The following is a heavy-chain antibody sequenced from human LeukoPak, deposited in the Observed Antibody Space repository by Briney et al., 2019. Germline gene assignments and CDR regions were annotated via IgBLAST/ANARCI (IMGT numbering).Heavy chain of an antibody. CDR1: GGSISSYY. D-gene: IGHD5-12*01. J-gene: IGHJ4*02. V-gene: IGHV4-59*01. CDR3: ARILPLYSGYDFPYYFDY. Sequence: SETLSLTCTVSGGSISSYYWSWIRQPPGKGLEWIGYIYYSGSTNYNPSLKSRVTISVDTSKNQFSLKLSSVTAADTAVYYCARILPLYSGYDFPYYFDYWGQGTLVTVSS. CDR2: IYYSGST.